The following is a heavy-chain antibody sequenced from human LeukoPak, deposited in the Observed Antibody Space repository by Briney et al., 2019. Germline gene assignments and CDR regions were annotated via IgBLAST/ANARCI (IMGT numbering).Heavy chain of an antibody. V-gene: IGHV3-9*01. CDR2: VSWNSGSI. CDR3: ARDLSGVTGYTYGRGIDY. J-gene: IGHJ4*02. D-gene: IGHD5-18*01. CDR1: GFTFDDYA. Sequence: GRSLRLSCAASGFTFDDYAMHWVRQAPGKGLEWVSGVSWNSGSIGYVDSVKGRFTISRDNAKTSPYLQMNSLRAEDTAVYYCARDLSGVTGYTYGRGIDYWGQGTLVTVSS.